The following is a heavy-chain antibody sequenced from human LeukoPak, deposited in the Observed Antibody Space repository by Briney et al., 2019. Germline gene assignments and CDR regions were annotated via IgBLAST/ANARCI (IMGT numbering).Heavy chain of an antibody. V-gene: IGHV1-18*01. CDR1: GYTFTDYG. Sequence: ASVKVSCTASGYTFTDYGAHWVRQAPGQGLEWMGWISTYNGNTHYVQNLQDRVAMTTDASTSTAFMELRSLRSDDTAVYYCARVLGRQIAVAGDDYWGQGTLVTVSS. D-gene: IGHD6-19*01. CDR2: ISTYNGNT. J-gene: IGHJ4*02. CDR3: ARVLGRQIAVAGDDY.